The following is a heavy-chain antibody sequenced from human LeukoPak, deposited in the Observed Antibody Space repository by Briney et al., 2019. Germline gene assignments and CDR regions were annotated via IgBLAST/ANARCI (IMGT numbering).Heavy chain of an antibody. CDR1: GFTFNDYV. CDR3: VLAGSYYNWFDP. D-gene: IGHD3-10*01. CDR2: ISWNSGSI. J-gene: IGHJ5*02. V-gene: IGHV3-9*01. Sequence: GGSLRLSCAASGFTFNDYVMHWVRQAPGKGLEWVSGISWNSGSIGYADSVKGRFTISRDNAKNSLYLQMNSLRAEDTALYYCVLAGSYYNWFDPWGQGTLVTVSS.